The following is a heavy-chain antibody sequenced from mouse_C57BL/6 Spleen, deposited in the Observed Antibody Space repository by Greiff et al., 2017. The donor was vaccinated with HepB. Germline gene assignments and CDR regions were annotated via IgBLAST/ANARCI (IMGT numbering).Heavy chain of an antibody. D-gene: IGHD2-10*01. CDR2: INPSSGYT. CDR3: ARSYYGRGAMDY. V-gene: IGHV1-7*01. Sequence: VQRVESGAELAKPGASVKLSCKASGYTFTSYWMHWVKQRPGQGLEWIGYINPSSGYTKYNQKFKDKATLTADKSSSTAYMQLSSLTYEDSAVYYCARSYYGRGAMDYWGQGTSVTVSS. CDR1: GYTFTSYW. J-gene: IGHJ4*01.